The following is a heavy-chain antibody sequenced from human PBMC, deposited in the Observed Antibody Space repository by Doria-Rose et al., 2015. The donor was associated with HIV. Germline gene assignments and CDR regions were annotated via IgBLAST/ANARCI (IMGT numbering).Heavy chain of an antibody. CDR1: GVSLSSPGMG. CDR2: IFSDDER. V-gene: IGHV2-26*01. D-gene: IGHD6-13*01. Sequence: QITLKESGPVLVKPTETLTLTCTVSGVSLSSPGMGVSRIRQPPGKALEWLANIFSDDERAYKTSLKSRLTISRGTSKSQVVLTMTDMDSVDTATYYCARIKSSRWYHKYYFDFWGQGTLVIVSA. CDR3: ARIKSSRWYHKYYFDF. J-gene: IGHJ4*02.